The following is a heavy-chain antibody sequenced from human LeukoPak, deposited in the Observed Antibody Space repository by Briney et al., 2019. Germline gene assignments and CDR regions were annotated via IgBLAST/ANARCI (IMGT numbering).Heavy chain of an antibody. D-gene: IGHD3-9*01. Sequence: GGSLRLSCAASGFIFSTYSMNWVRQAPGKGLEWVSSISSSSSYIYYADSVKGRFTISRDNAKNSLYLQMNSLRAEDTAVYYCARERGDILTGFHAFDIWGQGTMVTVSS. V-gene: IGHV3-21*01. CDR3: ARERGDILTGFHAFDI. J-gene: IGHJ3*02. CDR2: ISSSSSYI. CDR1: GFIFSTYS.